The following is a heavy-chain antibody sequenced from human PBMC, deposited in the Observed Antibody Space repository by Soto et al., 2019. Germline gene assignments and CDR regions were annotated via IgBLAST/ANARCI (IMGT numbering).Heavy chain of an antibody. CDR1: GGSIRSSPYF. V-gene: IGHV4-39*01. CDR3: SRRAPQGFDP. Sequence: SETLSLTCTVSGGSIRSSPYFWGWIRQPPGKGLEWIASVSYSGGTYYNPSLKSRVTISVDTSKKQFSLNLTSVTAADTAFYYCSRRAPQGFDPWGQGTQVTVSS. CDR2: VSYSGGT. J-gene: IGHJ5*02.